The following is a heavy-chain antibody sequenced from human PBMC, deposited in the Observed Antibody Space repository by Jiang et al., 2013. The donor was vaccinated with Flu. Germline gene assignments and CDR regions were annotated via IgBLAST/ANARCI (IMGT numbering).Heavy chain of an antibody. CDR1: GGTFSSYT. Sequence: SGAEVKKPGSSVKVSCKASGGTFSSYTISWVRQAPGQGLEWMGRIIPILGIANYAQKFQGRVTITADKSTSTAYMELSSLRSEDTAVYYCVLAGGGRPVDYWGQGTLVTVSS. J-gene: IGHJ4*02. CDR3: VLAGGGRPVDY. CDR2: IIPILGIA. V-gene: IGHV1-69*04. D-gene: IGHD1-26*01.